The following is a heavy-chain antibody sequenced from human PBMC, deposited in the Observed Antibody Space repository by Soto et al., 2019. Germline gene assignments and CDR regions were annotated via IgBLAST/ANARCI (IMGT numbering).Heavy chain of an antibody. V-gene: IGHV3-23*01. CDR3: AKTNDGSSWYDAFDL. D-gene: IGHD6-13*01. CDR1: GFTFSSYA. CDR2: ISGSGGST. Sequence: EVQLLESGGGLVQPGGSLRLSCAASGFTFSSYAMSWVRQAPGKGLEWVSAISGSGGSTYYADSVKGRFTISRDNSKDTLYLQMISLRAEDTAVYYCAKTNDGSSWYDAFDLWGQGIMVTVSS. J-gene: IGHJ3*01.